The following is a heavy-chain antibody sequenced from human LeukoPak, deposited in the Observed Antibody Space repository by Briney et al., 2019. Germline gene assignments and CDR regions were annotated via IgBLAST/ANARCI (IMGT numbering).Heavy chain of an antibody. J-gene: IGHJ4*02. CDR2: INPNSSGT. CDR3: ARDPPTSTTMVRGVLPFY. D-gene: IGHD3-10*01. Sequence: ASVKVSCKASGYTFTGYYIHWLRQAPGQGLEWMGWINPNSSGTYYSQKFQGRVAMTRDTSISTAYMDLSTMTSDDTAIYYCARDPPTSTTMVRGVLPFYWGQGTLVTVSS. CDR1: GYTFTGYY. V-gene: IGHV1-2*02.